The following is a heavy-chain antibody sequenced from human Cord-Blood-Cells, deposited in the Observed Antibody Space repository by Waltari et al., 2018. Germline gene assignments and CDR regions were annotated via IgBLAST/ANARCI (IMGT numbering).Heavy chain of an antibody. V-gene: IGHV1-2*02. Sequence: QVQLVQSGAEVKKPGASVKVSCKASGYTFTGYYMHWVRQAPGQGLEWRGWINPNRGGTNVAQKCQGRGTRTRDTSISTAYMELSRLRSDDTAVYYCARGHETGTDAFDIWGQGTMVTVSS. J-gene: IGHJ3*02. D-gene: IGHD1-1*01. CDR2: INPNRGGT. CDR1: GYTFTGYY. CDR3: ARGHETGTDAFDI.